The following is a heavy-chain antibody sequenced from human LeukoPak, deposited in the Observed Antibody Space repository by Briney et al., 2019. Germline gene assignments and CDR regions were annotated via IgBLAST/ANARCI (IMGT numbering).Heavy chain of an antibody. CDR1: GFTFSNYL. CDR2: INTDETNA. Sequence: GGSLRLSCAVSGFTFSNYLMHWVRQAPGGGLVWVSRINTDETNAYADSVRGRFTISRDNAKNTLYLQMNSLRAEDTAVYFCGRGGDGIDVWGQGTTVIVSS. J-gene: IGHJ3*01. CDR3: GRGGDGIDV. V-gene: IGHV3-74*01.